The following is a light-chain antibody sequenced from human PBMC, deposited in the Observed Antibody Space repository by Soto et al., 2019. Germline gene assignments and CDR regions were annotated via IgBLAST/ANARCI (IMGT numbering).Light chain of an antibody. J-gene: IGKJ1*01. CDR3: QKYNKAPWI. Sequence: DIQVTTSPPSLSASVGDRVTITCRASRDIDNSLAWYQQVPGKAPKLLIYAASTLQSGVPSRFRGSGSGTSFILTITSLQPEDVATYYCQKYNKAPWIFGQGTKVHIK. V-gene: IGKV1-27*01. CDR2: AAS. CDR1: RDIDNS.